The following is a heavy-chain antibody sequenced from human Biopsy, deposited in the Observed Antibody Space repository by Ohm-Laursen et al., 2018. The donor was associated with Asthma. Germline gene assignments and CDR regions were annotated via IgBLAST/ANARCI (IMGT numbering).Heavy chain of an antibody. Sequence: GSLRLSCSASGFTFGDYWMSWVRQVPGKGLEWVANIKNDGTEKNHVDSLKGRFTISRDNAKNSLYLQMNSLRAEDTAVYYCARTFHFWSPYHAEHYQLWGQGTLVTVPS. CDR1: GFTFGDYW. V-gene: IGHV3-7*01. CDR3: ARTFHFWSPYHAEHYQL. J-gene: IGHJ1*01. CDR2: IKNDGTEK. D-gene: IGHD3-3*02.